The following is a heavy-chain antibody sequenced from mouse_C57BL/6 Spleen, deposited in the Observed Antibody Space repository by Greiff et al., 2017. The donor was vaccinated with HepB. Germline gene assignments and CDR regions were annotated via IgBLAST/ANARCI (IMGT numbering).Heavy chain of an antibody. D-gene: IGHD3-2*02. CDR3: ASLDSSGFLFAY. V-gene: IGHV1-81*01. CDR2: IYPRSGNT. J-gene: IGHJ3*01. Sequence: VQLQQSGAELARPGASVKLSCKASGYTFTSYGISWVKQRTGQGLEWIGEIYPRSGNTYYNEKFKGKATLTADKSSSTAYMELRSLTSEDSAVYVCASLDSSGFLFAYWGQGTLVTVSA. CDR1: GYTFTSYG.